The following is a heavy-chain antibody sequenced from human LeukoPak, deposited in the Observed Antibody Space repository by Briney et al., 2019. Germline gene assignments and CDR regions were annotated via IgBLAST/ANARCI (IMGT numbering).Heavy chain of an antibody. V-gene: IGHV3-11*04. CDR2: ISSSGSSI. CDR3: AVPPLSGTGSSRPLAGVDV. D-gene: IGHD3-10*01. Sequence: GGSLRLSCAASGFTFSDYYMNWIRQAPGKGLECLSYISSSGSSIYYADSVKGRFTISRDNAENSLFLQMNSLRAEDTAVYYCAVPPLSGTGSSRPLAGVDVWGQGTTVTVSS. J-gene: IGHJ6*02. CDR1: GFTFSDYY.